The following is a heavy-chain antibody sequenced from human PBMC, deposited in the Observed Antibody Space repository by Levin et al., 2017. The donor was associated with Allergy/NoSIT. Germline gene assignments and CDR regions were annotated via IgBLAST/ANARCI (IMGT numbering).Heavy chain of an antibody. J-gene: IGHJ4*02. V-gene: IGHV1-2*02. CDR1: GYIFTGYF. Sequence: GESLKISCKASGYIFTGYFMHWVRQAPGQGLEWVGWINPNSGGTNYAQSFQGRVTMTRDTSIKTAYMELSGLRSDDTAIFYCARDRGSGPDYWGQGTLVTVSS. D-gene: IGHD6-19*01. CDR3: ARDRGSGPDY. CDR2: INPNSGGT.